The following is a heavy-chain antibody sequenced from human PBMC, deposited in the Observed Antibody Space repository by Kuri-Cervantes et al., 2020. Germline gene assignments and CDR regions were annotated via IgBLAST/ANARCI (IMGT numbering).Heavy chain of an antibody. V-gene: IGHV3-73*01. CDR2: IRSKANKYAT. CDR3: ARDRPITMTVDDYYYYGMDV. CDR1: GFIFSGSA. D-gene: IGHD3-22*01. J-gene: IGHJ6*02. Sequence: GESLKISCVTSGFIFSGSAIHWVRQASGKGLEWVGRIRSKANKYATTYAASVQGRFTISKDESKNTAYLQMNSLKTEDTAVYYCARDRPITMTVDDYYYYGMDVWGQGTTVTVSS.